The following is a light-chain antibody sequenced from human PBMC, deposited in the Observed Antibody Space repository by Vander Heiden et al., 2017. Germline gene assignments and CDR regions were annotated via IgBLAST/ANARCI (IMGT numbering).Light chain of an antibody. Sequence: LPMTQSPSSLSASVGDRVTITCRASQSISSYLNWYQQKPGKAPKLLIYAASSLQSGVPSRFSGSGSGTDFTLTISSLQPEDFATYYCQQSDSTPLTFGGGTKVEIK. J-gene: IGKJ4*01. CDR1: QSISSY. CDR3: QQSDSTPLT. CDR2: AAS. V-gene: IGKV1-39*01.